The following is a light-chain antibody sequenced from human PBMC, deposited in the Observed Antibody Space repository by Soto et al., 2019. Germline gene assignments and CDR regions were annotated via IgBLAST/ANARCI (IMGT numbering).Light chain of an antibody. Sequence: DIQMAHSPSTLSASVVDRVTITCRASQSISTWLAWYQQKSGRAPKLLIYDSSSLESGVPSRFSGSGSGTEFSLTISSRQPADFATYFCQQSARFSITLGQGTRLEIK. CDR3: QQSARFSIT. J-gene: IGKJ5*01. V-gene: IGKV1-5*01. CDR2: DSS. CDR1: QSISTW.